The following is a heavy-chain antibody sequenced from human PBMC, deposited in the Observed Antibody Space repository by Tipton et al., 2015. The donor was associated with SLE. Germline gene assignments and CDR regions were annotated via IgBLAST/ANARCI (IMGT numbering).Heavy chain of an antibody. D-gene: IGHD3-22*01. J-gene: IGHJ4*02. Sequence: PLRLSCAASGFTFSSYSMHWVRQAPGKGLEWVAVISYDGSNKYYADSVKGRFTISRDNSKNTLNLQMNSLRAEDTAVYYCARVLYYYDSSGSFFDYWGQGTLVTVSS. CDR2: ISYDGSNK. CDR3: ARVLYYYDSSGSFFDY. V-gene: IGHV3-30-3*01. CDR1: GFTFSSYS.